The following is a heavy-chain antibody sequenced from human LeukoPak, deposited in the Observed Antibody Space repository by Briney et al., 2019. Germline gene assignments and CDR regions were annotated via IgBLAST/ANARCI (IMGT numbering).Heavy chain of an antibody. V-gene: IGHV4-34*01. D-gene: IGHD6-13*01. J-gene: IGHJ5*02. CDR1: GGSFSGYY. Sequence: PSETLSLTCAVYGGSFSGYYWSWIRQPPGKGLEWIGEINHSGSTNYNPSLKSRVTISVDTSKNQFSLKLSSVTAADTAVYYCARPRGIAAAGTRRGSYNWFDPWGQGTLVTVSS. CDR3: ARPRGIAAAGTRRGSYNWFDP. CDR2: INHSGST.